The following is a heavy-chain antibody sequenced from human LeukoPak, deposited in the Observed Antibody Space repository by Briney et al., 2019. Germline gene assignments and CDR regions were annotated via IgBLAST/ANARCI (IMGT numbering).Heavy chain of an antibody. D-gene: IGHD3-9*01. CDR2: ISSIGTT. CDR1: GDSIGTKY. CDR3: ARLDILVPRAVEWFDP. J-gene: IGHJ5*02. Sequence: SETLSLTCTVSGDSIGTKYWSWIRRPAGRGLEWIGRISSIGTTDYSPSLKGRATMSLDTSKNQFSLSLRSETAADTAVYYCARLDILVPRAVEWFDPWGQGTLVIVSS. V-gene: IGHV4-4*07.